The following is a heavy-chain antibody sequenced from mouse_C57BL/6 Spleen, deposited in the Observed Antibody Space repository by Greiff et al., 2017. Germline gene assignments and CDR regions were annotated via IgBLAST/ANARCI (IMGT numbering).Heavy chain of an antibody. D-gene: IGHD1-1*01. CDR2: ISYDGSN. V-gene: IGHV3-6*01. CDR3: ARDYYGSSYDY. J-gene: IGHJ2*01. Sequence: EVRLQQSGPGLVKPSQSLSLTCSVTGYSITSGYYWNLIRQFPGNKLEWMGYISYDGSNNYNPSLKNRITITRDTSKNQFFLKLNSVTTEDTATYYCARDYYGSSYDYWGQGTTLTVSS. CDR1: GYSITSGYY.